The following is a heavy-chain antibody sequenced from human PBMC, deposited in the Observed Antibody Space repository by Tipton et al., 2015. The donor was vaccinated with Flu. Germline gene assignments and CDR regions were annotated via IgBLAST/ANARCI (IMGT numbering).Heavy chain of an antibody. CDR3: ARGSWEVRFDP. V-gene: IGHV4-34*01. Sequence: TLSLTCAVYGGSFSGYCWSWIRQSPGKGLEWIGEINQSGRPNYNPSLKNRVTISVDTSKNQFSLSLTSVTAADTAMYYCARGSWEVRFDPWGQGTLVTVSS. J-gene: IGHJ5*02. CDR1: GGSFSGYC. D-gene: IGHD1-26*01. CDR2: INQSGRP.